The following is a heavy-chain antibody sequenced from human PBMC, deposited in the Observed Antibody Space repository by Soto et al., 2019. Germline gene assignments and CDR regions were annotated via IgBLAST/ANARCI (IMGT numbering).Heavy chain of an antibody. CDR3: ARDLYGVFDY. Sequence: EVQLVESGGDLVQPGGSLRLSCAASGFTFSNYYMTWVRQAPGKGLEWVANIKQDGSENYYVDSVRGRFTISRDNAKKSLYLQMNTLRAEDTAVYYCARDLYGVFDYWGQGTRVTVSS. CDR1: GFTFSNYY. D-gene: IGHD4-17*01. J-gene: IGHJ4*02. CDR2: IKQDGSEN. V-gene: IGHV3-7*05.